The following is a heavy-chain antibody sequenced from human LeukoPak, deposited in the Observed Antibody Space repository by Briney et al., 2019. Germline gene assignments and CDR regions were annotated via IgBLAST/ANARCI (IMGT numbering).Heavy chain of an antibody. Sequence: SETLSLTCTVSGGSISSYYWSWIRQPPGKGLEWIGYIYYSGSTNYNPSLKSRVTISVDTSKNQFSLKLSSVTAADTAVYYCARVHLVVIPHWAPYFDYWGQGTLVTVSS. CDR2: IYYSGST. CDR1: GGSISSYY. D-gene: IGHD3-22*01. J-gene: IGHJ4*02. V-gene: IGHV4-59*01. CDR3: ARVHLVVIPHWAPYFDY.